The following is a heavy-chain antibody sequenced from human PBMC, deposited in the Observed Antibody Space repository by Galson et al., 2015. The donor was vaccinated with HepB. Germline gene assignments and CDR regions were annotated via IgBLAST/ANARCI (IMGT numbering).Heavy chain of an antibody. J-gene: IGHJ4*02. CDR2: IKSDGINT. CDR1: GFTLNSYY. CDR3: ARGSGGYSPEY. Sequence: SLRLSCAASGFTLNSYYMHWVRQAPGKGLVWVSRIKSDGINTTYADSVKGRFTISRDNAKNTLYLQMNSLRIEDTAVYYCARGSGGYSPEYWGQGILVTVSS. V-gene: IGHV3-74*01. D-gene: IGHD1-26*01.